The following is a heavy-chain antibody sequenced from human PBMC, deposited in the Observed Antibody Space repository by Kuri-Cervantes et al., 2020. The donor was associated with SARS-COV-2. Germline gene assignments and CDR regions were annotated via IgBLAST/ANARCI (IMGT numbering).Heavy chain of an antibody. CDR2: INPNSGGT. CDR3: AREGKLRSAFDI. V-gene: IGHV1-2*02. CDR1: GYTFTGYY. Sequence: ASVKVSCKASGYTFTGYYMHWVRQAPGQGLEWMGWINPNSGGTNYAQKFQGRVTMTRDTSISTAYMELSSLRSEDTAVYYCAREGKLRSAFDIWGQGTMVTVSS. D-gene: IGHD1-7*01. J-gene: IGHJ3*02.